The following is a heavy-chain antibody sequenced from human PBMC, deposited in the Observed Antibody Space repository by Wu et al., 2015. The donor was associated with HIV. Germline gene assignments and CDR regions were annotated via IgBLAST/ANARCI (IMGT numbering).Heavy chain of an antibody. CDR2: ISAQNGNT. Sequence: ASVKVACKSSGYIFTDFGIHWVRQAPGKGLEWMGWISAQNGNTKYAQKFQARVTMTTDPSSSTAYMELRSLRSDDTAVYFCARGHYYDTSSSPMYWGPGTRVTVSS. CDR3: ARGHYYDTSSSPMY. CDR1: GYIFTDFG. V-gene: IGHV1-18*01. J-gene: IGHJ4*02. D-gene: IGHD3-22*01.